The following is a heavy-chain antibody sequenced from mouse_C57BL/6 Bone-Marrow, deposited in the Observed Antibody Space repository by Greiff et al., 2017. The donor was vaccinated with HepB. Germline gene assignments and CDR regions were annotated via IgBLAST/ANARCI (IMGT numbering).Heavy chain of an antibody. CDR1: GFNIKDDY. Sequence: EVKLMESGAELVRPGASVKLSCTASGFNIKDDYMHWVKQRPEQGLEWIGWIDPGNGDTEYASKFQGKATITAATSSNTAYLQLSSLTSEDTAVYYCTTFYYYGSSYRPEFVYWGQGTVVTVSA. CDR3: TTFYYYGSSYRPEFVY. V-gene: IGHV14-4*01. D-gene: IGHD1-1*01. CDR2: IDPGNGDT. J-gene: IGHJ3*01.